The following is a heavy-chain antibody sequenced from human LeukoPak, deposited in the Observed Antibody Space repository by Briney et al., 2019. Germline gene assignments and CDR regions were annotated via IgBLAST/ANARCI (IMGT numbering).Heavy chain of an antibody. CDR1: DFMFSSFG. CDR2: ITSGGENL. J-gene: IGHJ4*02. D-gene: IGHD2-15*01. Sequence: GGSLRLSCAASDFMFSSFGMNWFRQAPGKGPEWVSSITSGGENLFYSDSVRGRSTISRDNAKKSLYLLMSDLRADDTAIYYCARGGSAYPYYFDLWGQGTPVTVSS. V-gene: IGHV3-21*01. CDR3: ARGGSAYPYYFDL.